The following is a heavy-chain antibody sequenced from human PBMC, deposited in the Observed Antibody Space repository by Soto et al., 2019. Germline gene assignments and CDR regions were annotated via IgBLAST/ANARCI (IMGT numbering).Heavy chain of an antibody. CDR3: AKSYYFGSGSKDYYYSAMDV. CDR2: FSGTGGST. D-gene: IGHD3-10*01. V-gene: IGHV3-23*01. J-gene: IGHJ6*02. CDR1: GFTFSSFA. Sequence: EVQLLESGGGLVQPGGSLRLSCAAYGFTFSSFAMSWVRQAPGKGLEWVSVFSGTGGSTYYADSVRGRFTISRDNSQSPLALQMNSLRAEDTAVYYCAKSYYFGSGSKDYYYSAMDVWGQGATVTVSS.